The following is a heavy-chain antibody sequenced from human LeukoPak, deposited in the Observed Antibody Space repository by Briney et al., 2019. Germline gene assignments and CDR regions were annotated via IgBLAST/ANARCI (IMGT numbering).Heavy chain of an antibody. CDR1: GFTVSSHY. CDR3: ARSDGGYFDY. D-gene: IGHD3-16*01. Sequence: PGGSLRLSCAASGFTVSSHYMSRVRQAPGKGLEWVSVIYSGGSTYYADSVKGRFTISRDNSKNTLYLQMNSLRAEDTAVYYCARSDGGYFDYWGQGTLVTVSS. J-gene: IGHJ4*02. CDR2: IYSGGST. V-gene: IGHV3-53*01.